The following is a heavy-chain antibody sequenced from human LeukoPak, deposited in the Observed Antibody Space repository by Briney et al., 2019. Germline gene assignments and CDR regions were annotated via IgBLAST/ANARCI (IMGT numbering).Heavy chain of an antibody. CDR2: ISSSSSTI. D-gene: IGHD1-26*01. J-gene: IGHJ4*02. CDR3: AKTMGAIDHDY. Sequence: GGSLRLSCAASGFTFSSYSMNWVRQAPGKGLEWVSYISSSSSTIYYADSVKGRFTISRDNAKNSLYLQVNSLRAEDTAVYYCAKTMGAIDHDYWGQGTLVTASS. V-gene: IGHV3-48*04. CDR1: GFTFSSYS.